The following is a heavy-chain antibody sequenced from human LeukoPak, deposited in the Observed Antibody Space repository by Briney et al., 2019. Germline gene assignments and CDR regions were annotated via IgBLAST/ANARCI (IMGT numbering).Heavy chain of an antibody. J-gene: IGHJ6*02. Sequence: GSLRLSCAASGFTFCSYSMSWVRQAPGEGLEWVSAISGSGGSTYYADSVKGRFTISRDNSKNTLYLQMNSLRAEDTAVYYCAKDNPIFGVVISYGMDVWGQGTTVTVSS. CDR3: AKDNPIFGVVISYGMDV. V-gene: IGHV3-23*01. CDR2: ISGSGGST. CDR1: GFTFCSYS. D-gene: IGHD3-3*01.